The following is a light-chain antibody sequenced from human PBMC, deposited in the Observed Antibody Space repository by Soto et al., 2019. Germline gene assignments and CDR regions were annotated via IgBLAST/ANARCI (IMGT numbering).Light chain of an antibody. CDR2: EVR. J-gene: IGLJ1*01. V-gene: IGLV2-14*01. Sequence: QSALTQPASLSGAPGQSITISCTGTSSDVGGYNFVSWYQQHPGKAPKLMIYEVRSRPSGVSNRFSGSKSGDTASLTISGLQAEDEADYYCTSYTSTSTLVFGTGTKVTVL. CDR1: SSDVGGYNF. CDR3: TSYTSTSTLV.